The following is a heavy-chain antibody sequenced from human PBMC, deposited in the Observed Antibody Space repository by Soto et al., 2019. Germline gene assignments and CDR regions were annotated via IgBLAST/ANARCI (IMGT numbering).Heavy chain of an antibody. CDR1: GFTLSMSA. Sequence: EVQLMESGGGLVQPGGSLRLSCASSGFTLSMSAVNWVRQAPGKGLEWVSYISDSGDRTYYADSVKGRFTISRDRSKNTVSLQMDSLRAEDTAVYYCAKDRGIIVKGGDAFDVWGQGTKVTVSS. J-gene: IGHJ3*01. V-gene: IGHV3-23*01. CDR3: AKDRGIIVKGGDAFDV. D-gene: IGHD3-16*02. CDR2: ISDSGDRT.